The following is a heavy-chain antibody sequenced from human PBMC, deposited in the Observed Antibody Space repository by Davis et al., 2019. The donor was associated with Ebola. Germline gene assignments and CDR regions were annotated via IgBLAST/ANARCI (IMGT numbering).Heavy chain of an antibody. CDR3: ARATLEPYNWFDP. CDR2: NYYSGST. V-gene: IGHV4-39*01. J-gene: IGHJ5*02. CDR1: GGSISSSSYY. Sequence: SETLSLTCTVSGGSISSSSYYWGWIRQPPGKGLEWIGSNYYSGSTYYNPSLKSRVTISVDTSKNQFSLKLSSVTAADTAVYYCARATLEPYNWFDPWGQGTLVTVSS. D-gene: IGHD1-1*01.